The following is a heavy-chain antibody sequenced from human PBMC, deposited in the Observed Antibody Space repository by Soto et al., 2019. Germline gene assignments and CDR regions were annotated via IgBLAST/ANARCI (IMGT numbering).Heavy chain of an antibody. CDR3: ARDQGFRVVINSNWFDP. D-gene: IGHD2-21*01. V-gene: IGHV1-18*01. CDR2: ISAYNGNT. Sequence: ASVKVSCKASGYTFSRYGVMWVRQAPGQGLEWMGWISAYNGNTNSAEKLRGRLTMTTDASTTTAYMELRSLRSDDTAIYYCARDQGFRVVINSNWFDPWGQGSLVTVSS. J-gene: IGHJ5*02. CDR1: GYTFSRYG.